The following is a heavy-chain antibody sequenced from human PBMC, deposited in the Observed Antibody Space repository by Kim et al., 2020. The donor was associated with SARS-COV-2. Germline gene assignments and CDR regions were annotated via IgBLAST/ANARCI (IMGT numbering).Heavy chain of an antibody. CDR3: ARDRLRYCGGDCPDPGLDY. CDR2: INSDGSST. J-gene: IGHJ4*02. D-gene: IGHD2-21*02. Sequence: GGSLRLSCAASGFTFSSYWMHWVRQAPGKGLVWVSRINSDGSSTSYADSVKGRFTISRDNAKNTLYLQMNSLRAEDTAVYYCARDRLRYCGGDCPDPGLDYWGQGTLVTVSS. V-gene: IGHV3-74*01. CDR1: GFTFSSYW.